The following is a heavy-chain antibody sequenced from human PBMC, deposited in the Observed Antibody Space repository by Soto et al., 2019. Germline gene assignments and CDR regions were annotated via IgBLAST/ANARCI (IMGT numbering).Heavy chain of an antibody. CDR3: ARDADDIVVVPAPSYGMDV. CDR2: IKQDGSEK. D-gene: IGHD2-2*01. J-gene: IGHJ6*02. CDR1: GFTFSIYW. V-gene: IGHV3-7*03. Sequence: PGGSLRLSCAASGFTFSIYWMSWVRHAPGKGLEWVANIKQDGSEKYYVDSVKGRFTISRDNAKNSLYLQMNSLRAEDTAVYYCARDADDIVVVPAPSYGMDVWGQGTTVTVSS.